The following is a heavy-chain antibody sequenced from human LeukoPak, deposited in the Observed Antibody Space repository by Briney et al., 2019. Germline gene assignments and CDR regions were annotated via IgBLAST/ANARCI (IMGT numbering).Heavy chain of an antibody. CDR3: ARGPREYCTGGSCYELDY. J-gene: IGHJ4*02. CDR2: IYYSGST. V-gene: IGHV4-59*01. D-gene: IGHD2-15*01. Sequence: PSETLSLTCTVSGGSISSYYWSWIRQPPGKGLEWIGYIYYSGSTNYNPSLKSRVTISIDTSKNQFSLKLSSVTAADTAVYYCARGPREYCTGGSCYELDYWGQGTLVTVSS. CDR1: GGSISSYY.